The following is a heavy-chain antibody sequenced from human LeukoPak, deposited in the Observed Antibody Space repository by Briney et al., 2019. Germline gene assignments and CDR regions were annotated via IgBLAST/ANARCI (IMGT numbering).Heavy chain of an antibody. CDR3: ARGGRTYDPGFDP. V-gene: IGHV4-4*07. CDR2: IYTSGST. CDR1: GGSISGDY. J-gene: IGHJ5*02. D-gene: IGHD3-22*01. Sequence: SETLSLTCTVSGGSISGDYWSWIRQPAGRGLEWIGRIYTSGSTNYNPSLKSRVTMSIDTSRNQFSLKVNSVTAADTAVYYCARGGRTYDPGFDPWGQGSLVTVSS.